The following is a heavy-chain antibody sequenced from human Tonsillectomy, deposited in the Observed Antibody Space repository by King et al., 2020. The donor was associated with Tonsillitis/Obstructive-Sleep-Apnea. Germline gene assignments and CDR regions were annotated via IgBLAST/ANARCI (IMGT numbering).Heavy chain of an antibody. CDR1: GFTFSDHY. D-gene: IGHD1-26*01. CDR2: TRNKASSYST. V-gene: IGHV3-72*01. Sequence: QLVQSGGGLVQPGGSLRLSCAASGFTFSDHYMDWVRQAPGKGLEWVGRTRNKASSYSTEYAASVKGRFTISRDDSKKSLYLQVNTLRTDDTAVYYCARVSGSYYLDYWGQGTLVTVSS. CDR3: ARVSGSYYLDY. J-gene: IGHJ4*02.